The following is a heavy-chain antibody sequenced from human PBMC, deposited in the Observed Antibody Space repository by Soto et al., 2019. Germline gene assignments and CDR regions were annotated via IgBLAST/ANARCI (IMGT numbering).Heavy chain of an antibody. V-gene: IGHV3-23*01. J-gene: IGHJ4*02. CDR3: AKDHDGYDYVECFDY. Sequence: EVQLLESGGGLVQPGGSLRLSCAACGFTFSSYAMSWVRQAPGKGLEWVSAISGSGGSTYYADSVKGRFTISRDNSKNTLYLQMNSLRAEDTAVYYCAKDHDGYDYVECFDYWGQGTLVTVSS. D-gene: IGHD5-12*01. CDR2: ISGSGGST. CDR1: GFTFSSYA.